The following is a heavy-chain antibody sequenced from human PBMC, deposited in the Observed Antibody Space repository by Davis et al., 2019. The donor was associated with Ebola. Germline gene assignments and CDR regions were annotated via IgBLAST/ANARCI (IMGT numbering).Heavy chain of an antibody. CDR1: GFTLSSYA. V-gene: IGHV4-39*01. CDR3: ARGST. CDR2: IYYSGST. J-gene: IGHJ4*02. D-gene: IGHD3-10*01. Sequence: GSLRLSCAASGFTLSSYAMSWVRQPPGKGLEWIGSIYYSGSTYYNPSLKSRVTISVDTSKNQFSLKLGSVTAADTAVYYCARGSTWGQGTLVTVSS.